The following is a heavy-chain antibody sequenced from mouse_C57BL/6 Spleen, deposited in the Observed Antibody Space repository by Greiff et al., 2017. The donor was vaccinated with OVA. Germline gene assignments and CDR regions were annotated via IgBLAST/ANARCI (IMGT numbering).Heavy chain of an antibody. CDR2: INPGSGGT. V-gene: IGHV1-54*01. Sequence: VQLQQSGAELVRPGTSVKVSCKASGYAFTNYLIEWVKQRPGQGLEWIGVINPGSGGTNYNEKFKGKATLTADKSSSTAYMQLSSLTSEDSAVYFCARSGGYDAGYYFDYWGQGTTLTVSS. CDR1: GYAFTNYL. CDR3: ARSGGYDAGYYFDY. J-gene: IGHJ2*01. D-gene: IGHD2-2*01.